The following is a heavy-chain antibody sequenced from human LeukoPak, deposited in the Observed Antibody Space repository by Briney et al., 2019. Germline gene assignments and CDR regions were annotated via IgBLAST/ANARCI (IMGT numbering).Heavy chain of an antibody. CDR3: ASTFAGGSGSYLFDY. Sequence: PSGTLSLTCAVSGGSISSNNWWSWVRQPPGKGLEWIGEIYHSGSTNYNPSLKSRVTISVDKSKNQFSLKLSSVTAADTAVYYCASTFAGGSGSYLFDYWGQGTLVTVSS. J-gene: IGHJ4*02. D-gene: IGHD3-10*01. V-gene: IGHV4-4*02. CDR1: GGSISSNNW. CDR2: IYHSGST.